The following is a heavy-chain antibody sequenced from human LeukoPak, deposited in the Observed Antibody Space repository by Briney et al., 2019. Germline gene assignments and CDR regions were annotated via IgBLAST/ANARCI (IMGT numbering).Heavy chain of an antibody. CDR2: IIPIFGTA. D-gene: IGHD2-2*01. CDR1: GGTFSSYA. Sequence: ASVKVSCKASGGTFSSYAISWVRQAPGQGLEWMGGIIPIFGTANYAQNIQGRVTITADKSTSTAYMELSSLRSEDTAVYYCASLYCSSTSCPNDYWGQGTLVTVSS. V-gene: IGHV1-69*06. J-gene: IGHJ4*02. CDR3: ASLYCSSTSCPNDY.